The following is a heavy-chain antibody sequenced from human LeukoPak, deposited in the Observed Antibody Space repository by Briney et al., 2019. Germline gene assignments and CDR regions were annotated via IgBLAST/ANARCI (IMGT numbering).Heavy chain of an antibody. J-gene: IGHJ4*02. V-gene: IGHV4-39*01. D-gene: IGHD6-19*01. Sequence: SETLSLTCTVSGGSISSSSYYWGWIRQPPGKGLEWIGSIYYSGSTHYNPSLKSRVTISVDTSKNQFSLKLSSVTAADTAVYYCARGGYQWLVPPYYFDYWGQGTLVTVSS. CDR3: ARGGYQWLVPPYYFDY. CDR1: GGSISSSSYY. CDR2: IYYSGST.